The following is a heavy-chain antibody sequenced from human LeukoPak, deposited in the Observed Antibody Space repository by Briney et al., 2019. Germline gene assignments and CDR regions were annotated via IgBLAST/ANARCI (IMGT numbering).Heavy chain of an antibody. CDR2: IYYSGST. CDR1: GGSISSYY. J-gene: IGHJ4*02. CDR3: ARGGAFYFDLDY. D-gene: IGHD3-22*01. Sequence: PSETLSLTCTVSGGSISSYYWNWIRQPPGKGLEWLGYIYYSGSTKYNPSLESRVTISVDTSKNQFSLKLNSVTAADTALYYCARGGAFYFDLDYWGQGTLVTVSS. V-gene: IGHV4-59*01.